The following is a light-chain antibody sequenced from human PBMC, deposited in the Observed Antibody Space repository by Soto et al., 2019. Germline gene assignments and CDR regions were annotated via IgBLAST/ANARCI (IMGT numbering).Light chain of an antibody. V-gene: IGKV3-20*01. CDR3: QHYDRAPMWT. Sequence: EVVLTQSPGTLSLSPGERATLSCRASQSVGDTYLAWYQQKPGQAPRLLMYSTSIRATGIPDRFSGSGSGTDFTLTISRLDPEDFAVYYCQHYDRAPMWTFGQGTKVAIK. J-gene: IGKJ1*01. CDR1: QSVGDTY. CDR2: STS.